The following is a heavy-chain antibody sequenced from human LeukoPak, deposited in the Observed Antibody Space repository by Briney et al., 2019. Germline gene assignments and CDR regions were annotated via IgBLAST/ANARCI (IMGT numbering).Heavy chain of an antibody. Sequence: GGSLRLSCAASGFTFSDYYMSWIRQAPGKGLEWVSYISTSSSYTNYADSVKGRFTTSRGHAKNSLYLQMNSLRAEDTAVYYCARGGGSRFDYWGQGTLVTVSS. CDR1: GFTFSDYY. J-gene: IGHJ4*02. V-gene: IGHV3-11*05. CDR3: ARGGGSRFDY. CDR2: ISTSSSYT. D-gene: IGHD3-10*01.